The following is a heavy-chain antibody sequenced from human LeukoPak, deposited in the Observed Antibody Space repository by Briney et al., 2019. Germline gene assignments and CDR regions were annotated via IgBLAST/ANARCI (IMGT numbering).Heavy chain of an antibody. CDR1: GFTFSSYG. CDR2: ISYDVRTT. D-gene: IGHD3-10*01. J-gene: IGHJ5*02. V-gene: IGHV3-30*18. CDR3: AKEGLDSGSSFSAWFDP. Sequence: QSGRSLRLSCAASGFTFSSYGMHWVPQAPGKGLEWVAVISYDVRTTYYSDSVKGRFTISRDNSKNTLYLQMISLRAEDTAVYYCAKEGLDSGSSFSAWFDPWGQGTLVTVSS.